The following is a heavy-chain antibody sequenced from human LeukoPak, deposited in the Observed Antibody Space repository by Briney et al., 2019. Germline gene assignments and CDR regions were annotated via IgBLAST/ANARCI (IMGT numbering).Heavy chain of an antibody. V-gene: IGHV4-34*01. J-gene: IGHJ6*02. CDR1: GGSFSGYY. Sequence: PSETLSLTCAVYGGSFSGYYWSWIRQPPGKGLEWIGEINHSGSTNSNPSLKSRVTIPVDTSKNQFSLKLSSVTAADTAVYYCARAARLAYCGGDCPRYYYYYGMDVWGQGTTVTVSS. CDR3: ARAARLAYCGGDCPRYYYYYGMDV. CDR2: INHSGST. D-gene: IGHD2-21*02.